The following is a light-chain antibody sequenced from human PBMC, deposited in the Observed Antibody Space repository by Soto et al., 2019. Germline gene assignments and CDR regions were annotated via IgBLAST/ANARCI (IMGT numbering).Light chain of an antibody. V-gene: IGKV3-15*01. J-gene: IGKJ1*01. CDR2: SAT. Sequence: EVVMTQSPATLSVSPGERATLSCRASQSVKKNLAWYRQTLGQAPRLLVYSATTRAAGVPPRFSGSGSGTEFTLTISSLQSEDSAVYYCQQYDTWPPLTFGQGTTV. CDR1: QSVKKN. CDR3: QQYDTWPPLT.